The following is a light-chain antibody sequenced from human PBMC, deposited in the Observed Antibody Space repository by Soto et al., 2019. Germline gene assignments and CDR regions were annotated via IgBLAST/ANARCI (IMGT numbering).Light chain of an antibody. V-gene: IGKV3-15*01. Sequence: IVMTQSPPTLSVPPGARATLYCSASHTISSSLAWYQQKPGPAPRLLIFGASPRATGVPARFSGGGSGTLFTLTISSLQSEDFGVYYCQQYNTWPWTFGQGTKVDI. J-gene: IGKJ1*01. CDR1: HTISSS. CDR2: GAS. CDR3: QQYNTWPWT.